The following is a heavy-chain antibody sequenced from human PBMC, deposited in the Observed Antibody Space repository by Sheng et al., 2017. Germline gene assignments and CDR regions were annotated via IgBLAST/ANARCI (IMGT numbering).Heavy chain of an antibody. J-gene: IGHJ2*01. Sequence: QVQLQESGPGLVKPSETLSLTCAVSGYSISSGYYWGWIRQPPGKGLEWIGSIYHSGSTYYNPSLKSRVTISVDTSKNQFSLKLSSVTAADTAVYYCARDSQWCGDYVCWYFDLWGPWHPGHCLL. D-gene: IGHD4-17*01. CDR2: IYHSGST. CDR3: ARDSQWCGDYVCWYFDL. CDR1: GYSISSGYY. V-gene: IGHV4-38-2*02.